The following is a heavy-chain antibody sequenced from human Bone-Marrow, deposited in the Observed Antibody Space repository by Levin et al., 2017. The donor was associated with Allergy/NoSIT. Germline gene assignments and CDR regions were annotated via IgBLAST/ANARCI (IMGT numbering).Heavy chain of an antibody. D-gene: IGHD1-14*01. CDR3: TKARESGGTREGVDY. CDR2: ISDSGRST. J-gene: IGHJ4*02. V-gene: IGHV3-23*01. CDR1: GFTFSNYV. Sequence: QPGESLKISCAASGFTFSNYVMRWVRQAPGKGLQWVSGISDSGRSTWYADSVKGRFTISRDNSKNTLYLQMHSLRAEDTAVYYCTKARESGGTREGVDYWGQGTLVTGSS.